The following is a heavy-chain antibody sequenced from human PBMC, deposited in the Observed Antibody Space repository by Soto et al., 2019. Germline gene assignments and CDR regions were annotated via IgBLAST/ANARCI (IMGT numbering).Heavy chain of an antibody. V-gene: IGHV4-59*01. CDR2: IYYSGST. Sequence: SETLSLTCTVSGGSISSYYWSWIRQPPGKGLEWIGYIYYSGSTNYNPSLKSRVTISVDTSKNQFSLKLSSATAADTAVYYCARVQATGNIDYWGQGTLVTISS. CDR1: GGSISSYY. J-gene: IGHJ4*02. D-gene: IGHD3-10*01. CDR3: ARVQATGNIDY.